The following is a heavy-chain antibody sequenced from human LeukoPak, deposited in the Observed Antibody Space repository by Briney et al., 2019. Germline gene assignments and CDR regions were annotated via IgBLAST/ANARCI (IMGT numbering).Heavy chain of an antibody. D-gene: IGHD3-10*01. J-gene: IGHJ4*02. Sequence: PSDTLSLTCTVSRGSISRYYWSWIPQPPGKGLEWIGYMYYSGSTNYNPPLKSRVTISVDTSKNQFSLKLNSVTAADTAVYYCARQSHPRGYFDYWGQGTLVTVSS. V-gene: IGHV4-59*08. CDR3: ARQSHPRGYFDY. CDR2: MYYSGST. CDR1: RGSISRYY.